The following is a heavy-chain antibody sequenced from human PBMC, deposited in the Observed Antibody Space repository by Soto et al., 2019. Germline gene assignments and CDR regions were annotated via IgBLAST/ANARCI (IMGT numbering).Heavy chain of an antibody. Sequence: ASVKVSCKASGYTFTSYYMHWVRQAPGQGLEWMGIINPSGGSTSYAQKFQGRVTMTRDTSTSTVYMELSSLRSEDTAVYYCARDPIAARGYYYYGMDVWGQGTTVTVSS. D-gene: IGHD6-6*01. CDR1: GYTFTSYY. V-gene: IGHV1-46*01. CDR2: INPSGGST. J-gene: IGHJ6*02. CDR3: ARDPIAARGYYYYGMDV.